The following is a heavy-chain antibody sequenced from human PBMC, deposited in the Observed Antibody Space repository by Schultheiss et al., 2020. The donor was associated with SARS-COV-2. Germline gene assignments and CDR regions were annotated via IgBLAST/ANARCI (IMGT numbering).Heavy chain of an antibody. J-gene: IGHJ4*02. CDR2: ISSSSSYI. CDR3: ARDLATDFWSGYPPWGIDY. V-gene: IGHV3-21*01. D-gene: IGHD3-3*01. Sequence: GESLKISCAASGFTFSSYSMNWVRQAPGKGLEWVSSISSSSSYIYYADSVKGRFTISRDNAKNSLYLQMNSLRAEDTAVYYCARDLATDFWSGYPPWGIDYWGQGTLVTVSS. CDR1: GFTFSSYS.